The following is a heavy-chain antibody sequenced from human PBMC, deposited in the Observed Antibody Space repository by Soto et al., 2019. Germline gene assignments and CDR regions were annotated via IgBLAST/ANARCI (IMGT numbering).Heavy chain of an antibody. Sequence: ELQLVESGGGLVQPGGSLRLSCIAFGFTFSNNAMHWVRQAPGKGLEYVSGVRSDGNSTYYADSVKGRFTISRENSKKTLYLQMGGLRDDDMAMYYCARPFPPETGGQGTLVTVSS. CDR3: ARPFPPET. D-gene: IGHD3-3*02. CDR2: VRSDGNST. J-gene: IGHJ4*02. CDR1: GFTFSNNA. V-gene: IGHV3-64*07.